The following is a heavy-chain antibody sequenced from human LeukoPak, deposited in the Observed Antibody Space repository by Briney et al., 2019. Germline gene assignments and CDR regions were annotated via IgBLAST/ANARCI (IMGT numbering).Heavy chain of an antibody. CDR2: ITWNSGSI. D-gene: IGHD3-10*01. V-gene: IGHV3-9*03. CDR3: VKSGSYSSPYYFDY. CDR1: GFTFDNYA. Sequence: GGSLRLSCAASGFTFDNYAMYWVRQAPGKGLEWVSGITWNSGSIDYADSVKGRFTISRDNANNSLYLQMNSLRPEDMALYYCVKSGSYSSPYYFDYWGQGTLVTVSS. J-gene: IGHJ4*02.